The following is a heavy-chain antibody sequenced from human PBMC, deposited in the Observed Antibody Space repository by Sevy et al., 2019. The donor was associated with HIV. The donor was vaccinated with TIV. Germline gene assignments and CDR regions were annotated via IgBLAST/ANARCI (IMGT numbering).Heavy chain of an antibody. J-gene: IGHJ6*03. V-gene: IGHV3-23*01. D-gene: IGHD3-22*01. Sequence: GGSLRLSCAVSGFSFDSYGMTWVRQAPGKGLEWVSGISGSGTRTYYAYSMKGRFIISRDNSKNTLYLQMNSLRSEDSAIYYCAKGGGGHYDPDEIGYYFYYYNMDVWGKGTTVTVSS. CDR1: GFSFDSYG. CDR2: ISGSGTRT. CDR3: AKGGGGHYDPDEIGYYFYYYNMDV.